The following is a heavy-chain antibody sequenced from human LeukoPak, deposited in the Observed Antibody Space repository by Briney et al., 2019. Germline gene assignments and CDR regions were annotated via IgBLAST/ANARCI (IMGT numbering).Heavy chain of an antibody. CDR3: TCGSGYSDAFDI. D-gene: IGHD3-22*01. J-gene: IGHJ3*02. CDR1: GGSISSYY. Sequence: PSETLSLTCTVSGGSISSYYWSWIRQPPGKGLEWIGCIYYSGSTNYNPSLKSRVTISVDTSKNQFSLKLSSVTAADTAVYYCTCGSGYSDAFDIWGQGTMVTVSS. CDR2: IYYSGST. V-gene: IGHV4-59*01.